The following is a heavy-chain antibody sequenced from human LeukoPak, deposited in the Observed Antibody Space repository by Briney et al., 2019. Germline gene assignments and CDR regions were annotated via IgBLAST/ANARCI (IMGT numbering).Heavy chain of an antibody. V-gene: IGHV3-74*01. CDR2: INTDGSST. CDR1: GFTFSSYW. J-gene: IGHJ4*02. D-gene: IGHD6-13*01. CDR3: ARDSSSSSQDY. Sequence: GGSLRLSCAASGFTFSSYWMHWVRQAPGKGLVWVSRINTDGSSTSYADSVKGRFTISRDNAKNTLYLQMNSLRAEDTAVYYCARDSSSSSQDYWGQGTLVTVSS.